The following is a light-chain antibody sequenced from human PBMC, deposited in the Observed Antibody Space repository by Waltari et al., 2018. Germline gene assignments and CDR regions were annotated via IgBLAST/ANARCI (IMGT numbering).Light chain of an antibody. J-gene: IGLJ2*01. CDR3: AAWDDSLNGVV. CDR2: YDD. Sequence: QSVLTQPPSVSEAPRQRVTISCSGSSSNIGNNAATWYQQLPGKAPKLLIYYDDLLPSGVSDRFSGSKSGTSASLAISGLQSEDEADYYCAAWDDSLNGVVFGGGTKLTVL. CDR1: SSNIGNNA. V-gene: IGLV1-36*01.